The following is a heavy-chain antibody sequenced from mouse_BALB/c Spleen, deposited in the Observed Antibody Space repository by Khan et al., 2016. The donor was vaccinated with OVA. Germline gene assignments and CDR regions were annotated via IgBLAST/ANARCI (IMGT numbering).Heavy chain of an antibody. Sequence: EVELVESGGGLVKPGGSLKLSCAASGFTFSDYYMYWVRQTPEKRLEWVATISDGGTYIYYPDNVKGRSTISTDNAKNTLYLQMSSLKSEDTAMYYCTRGYDGDPFAYWGQGTLVTVSA. CDR3: TRGYDGDPFAY. D-gene: IGHD2-13*01. V-gene: IGHV5-4*02. CDR1: GFTFSDYY. CDR2: ISDGGTYI. J-gene: IGHJ3*01.